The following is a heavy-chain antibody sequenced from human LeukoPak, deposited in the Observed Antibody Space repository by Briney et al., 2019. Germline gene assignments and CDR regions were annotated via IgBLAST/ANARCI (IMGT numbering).Heavy chain of an antibody. CDR1: GGSFSGYY. CDR2: INHSGST. Sequence: SETLPLTCAVCGGSFSGYYWSWIRQPPGKGLEWIGEINHSGSTNYNPSLKSRVTISVDTSKNQFSLKLSSVTAADTAVYYCARFPGYSSSHHDYWGQGTLVTVSS. V-gene: IGHV4-34*01. J-gene: IGHJ4*02. CDR3: ARFPGYSSSHHDY. D-gene: IGHD6-13*01.